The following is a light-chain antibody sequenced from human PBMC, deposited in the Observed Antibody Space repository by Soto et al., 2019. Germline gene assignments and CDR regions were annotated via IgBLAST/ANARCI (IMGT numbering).Light chain of an antibody. J-gene: IGKJ1*01. V-gene: IGKV3-20*01. Sequence: EIVLTQSLGTLSLSPGERATLSCRASQSVSNNYLAWYQQKPGQAPRLLIFGASDRATGIPDRFSGSGSGTDFTLTIDRLEPEDFAMYYCQQYSDSPPTFGQGTKVDIK. CDR3: QQYSDSPPT. CDR1: QSVSNNY. CDR2: GAS.